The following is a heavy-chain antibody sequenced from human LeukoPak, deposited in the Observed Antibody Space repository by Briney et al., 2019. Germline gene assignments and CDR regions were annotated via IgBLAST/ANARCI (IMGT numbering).Heavy chain of an antibody. V-gene: IGHV1-2*02. CDR2: IIPNSGGA. J-gene: IGHJ4*02. Sequence: ASVNVSCKASGYTFTGYYMHWVRQAPGQGLEWMGWIIPNSGGANYAQKFQGRVTMTRDTSISTAYMELSSLRSDHTAVYYCARDKSTTRHFDYWGQGTLITVSS. D-gene: IGHD5/OR15-5a*01. CDR3: ARDKSTTRHFDY. CDR1: GYTFTGYY.